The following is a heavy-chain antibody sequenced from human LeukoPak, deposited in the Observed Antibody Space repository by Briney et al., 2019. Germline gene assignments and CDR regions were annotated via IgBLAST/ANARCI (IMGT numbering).Heavy chain of an antibody. CDR1: GFTFSSYS. J-gene: IGHJ4*02. D-gene: IGHD2-2*01. CDR2: ISSSSSYI. Sequence: GGSLRLSCAASGFTFSSYSMDWVRQAPGKGLEWVSSISSSSSYIYYADSVKGRFTISRDNAKNSLYLQMNSLRAEDTAVYYCARVEYCSSTSCPWDYWGQGTLVTVSS. V-gene: IGHV3-21*01. CDR3: ARVEYCSSTSCPWDY.